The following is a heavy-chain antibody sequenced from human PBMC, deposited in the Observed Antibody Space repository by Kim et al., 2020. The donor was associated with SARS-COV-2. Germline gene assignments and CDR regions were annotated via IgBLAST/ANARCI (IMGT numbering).Heavy chain of an antibody. CDR1: GFTFSDYY. CDR2: ISSSSSYT. Sequence: GGSLRLSCAASGFTFSDYYMSWIRQAPGKGLEWVSYISSSSSYTNYADSVKGRFTISRDNAKNSLYLQMNSLRAEDTAVYYCARDGMVRGVIKVYYYGMDVWGQGTTVTVSS. J-gene: IGHJ6*02. V-gene: IGHV3-11*06. CDR3: ARDGMVRGVIKVYYYGMDV. D-gene: IGHD3-10*01.